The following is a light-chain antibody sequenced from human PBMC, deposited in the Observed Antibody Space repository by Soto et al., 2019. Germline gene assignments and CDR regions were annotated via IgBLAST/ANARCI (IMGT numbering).Light chain of an antibody. CDR2: GAS. Sequence: EIVLTQSPGTLSLSPGERATLSCRASQSVGSSYLAWYQHRPGQAPRLLIYGASSRATGIPDRFSGSGSGTDFTLTISRLDPEDFAVYYCQQYGYSWTFGQGTKVEIK. CDR3: QQYGYSWT. V-gene: IGKV3-20*01. CDR1: QSVGSSY. J-gene: IGKJ1*01.